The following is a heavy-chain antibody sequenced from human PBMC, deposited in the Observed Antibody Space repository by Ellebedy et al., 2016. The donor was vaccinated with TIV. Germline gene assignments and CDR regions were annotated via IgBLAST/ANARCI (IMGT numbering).Heavy chain of an antibody. Sequence: GESLKISCAASGFTVTTNYMNWVRQAPGKGLEWVAGVNGGGLVIAYADSVKGRFTISRDNSKNTLDLQMNSLRAEDTAIYYCASSRYHYYVGNTIFAYWGQGTLVTVSS. CDR2: VNGGGLVI. D-gene: IGHD3-10*01. V-gene: IGHV3-53*01. CDR3: ASSRYHYYVGNTIFAY. J-gene: IGHJ4*02. CDR1: GFTVTTNY.